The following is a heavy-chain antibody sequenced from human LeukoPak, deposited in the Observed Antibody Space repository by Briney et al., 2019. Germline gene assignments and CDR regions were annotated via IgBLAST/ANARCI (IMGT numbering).Heavy chain of an antibody. D-gene: IGHD3-10*01. Sequence: PSETLSLTCTVSGDSINSSNYYWGWIRQPPGKGLEWIGNIYYGGSTYYKPSLKSRVTISVGTSKNQFSLTLSSETAADTAVYYCAGLYASGSYYGYWGQGALVTVSS. V-gene: IGHV4-39*01. CDR1: GDSINSSNYY. CDR2: IYYGGST. J-gene: IGHJ4*02. CDR3: AGLYASGSYYGY.